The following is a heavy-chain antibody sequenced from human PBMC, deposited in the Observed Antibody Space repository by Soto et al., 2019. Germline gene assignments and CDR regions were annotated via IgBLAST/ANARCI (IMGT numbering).Heavy chain of an antibody. J-gene: IGHJ4*02. CDR3: AKSAFGRLRHSGSPGAFDY. CDR1: GFTFSSYA. D-gene: IGHD1-26*01. V-gene: IGHV3-23*01. Sequence: GGSLRLSCAASGFTFSSYAMSWVRQAPGKGLDWVSAISGSGGSTYYADSVKGRFTISRDNSKNTLYLQMNSLRAEDTAVYYCAKSAFGRLRHSGSPGAFDYWGQGTLVTVSS. CDR2: ISGSGGST.